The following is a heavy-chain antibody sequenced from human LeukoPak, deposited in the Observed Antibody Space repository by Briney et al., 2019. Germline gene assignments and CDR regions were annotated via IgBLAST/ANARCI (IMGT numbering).Heavy chain of an antibody. Sequence: GGSLRLSCEASGFTFDDYAMHWVRQAPGKGLEWVSGISWNSGSIGHADSVKGRFTISRDNAKNSLYLQMDSLRAEDTAVYYCARRGDYFPFDYWGQGILVTVSS. CDR3: ARRGDYFPFDY. CDR1: GFTFDDYA. V-gene: IGHV3-9*01. CDR2: ISWNSGSI. J-gene: IGHJ4*02. D-gene: IGHD3-16*01.